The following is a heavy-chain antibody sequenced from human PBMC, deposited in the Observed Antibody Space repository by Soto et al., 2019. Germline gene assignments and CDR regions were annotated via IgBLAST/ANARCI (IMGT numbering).Heavy chain of an antibody. J-gene: IGHJ4*02. CDR3: AKEMYPRTVLDSSSSWGDY. V-gene: IGHV3-30*18. D-gene: IGHD6-6*01. Sequence: GGSLRLSCAASGFTFSSYGMHWVRQAPGKGLEWVAVMSYAGTYKYYADSVKGRFTISRDLSGNTLFLQMNSLRLEDTAVYFCAKEMYPRTVLDSSSSWGDYWGQGTLVTVSS. CDR1: GFTFSSYG. CDR2: MSYAGTYK.